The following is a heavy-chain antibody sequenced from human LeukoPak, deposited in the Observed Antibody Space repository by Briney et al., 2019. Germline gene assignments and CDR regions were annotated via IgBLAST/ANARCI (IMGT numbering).Heavy chain of an antibody. D-gene: IGHD3-3*01. V-gene: IGHV1-18*01. CDR2: ISAYNGNA. Sequence: ASVKVSCKASGYTFTSYGISWVRQAPGQGLEWMGWISAYNGNANYAQKLQGRVTMTTDTSTSTAYRGLRSLRSDDTAVYYCARDSPTIFGVVPTFDYWGQGTLVTVSS. CDR3: ARDSPTIFGVVPTFDY. CDR1: GYTFTSYG. J-gene: IGHJ4*02.